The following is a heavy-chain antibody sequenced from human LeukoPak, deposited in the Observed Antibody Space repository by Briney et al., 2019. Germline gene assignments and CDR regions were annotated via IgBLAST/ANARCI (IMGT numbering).Heavy chain of an antibody. V-gene: IGHV3-30-3*01. D-gene: IGHD3-9*01. CDR3: ARDRGDYDILTGSLTGASFDI. Sequence: SGGSLRLSCAASGFTFSSYAMHWVRQAPGKGLEWVAVISYDGSNKYYADSVKGRFTISRDNSKNTLYLQMNSLRAEDTAVYYCARDRGDYDILTGSLTGASFDIWGQGTMVTVSS. CDR1: GFTFSSYA. CDR2: ISYDGSNK. J-gene: IGHJ3*02.